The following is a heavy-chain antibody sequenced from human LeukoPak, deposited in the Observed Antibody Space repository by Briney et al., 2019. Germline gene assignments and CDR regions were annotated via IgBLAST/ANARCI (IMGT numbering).Heavy chain of an antibody. V-gene: IGHV4-59*01. D-gene: IGHD4-17*01. CDR3: ARGPPDGDYFDY. J-gene: IGHJ4*02. CDR2: IYYSGST. CDR1: GGSISSYY. Sequence: SETLSLTCTVSGGSISSYYWSWIRQPPGKGLEWIGYIYYSGSTNYNPSLKSRVTISVDTSKNQFSLKLSSVTAADTAVYYCARGPPDGDYFDYWGQGTLVTVSS.